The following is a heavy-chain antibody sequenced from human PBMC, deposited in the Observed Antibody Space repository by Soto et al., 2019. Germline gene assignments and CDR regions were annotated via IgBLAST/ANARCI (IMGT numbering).Heavy chain of an antibody. V-gene: IGHV1-69*06. J-gene: IGHJ3*01. CDR2: IVPKFTTA. Sequence: QVQLVQSGAEVKKPGSSVRVSCKASGGTFSEYGVSWVRQAPGQGLEWMGGIVPKFTTANYAQKFQGRVTITADRSTNTVYLRLGSLTSEDTAVYYCARGLGPDDKGHFLAAFDLWGRGTLVTVSP. D-gene: IGHD3-16*01. CDR3: ARGLGPDDKGHFLAAFDL. CDR1: GGTFSEYG.